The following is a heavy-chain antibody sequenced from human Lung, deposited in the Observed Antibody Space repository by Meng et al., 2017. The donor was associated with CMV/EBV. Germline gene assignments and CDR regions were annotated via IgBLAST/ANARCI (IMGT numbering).Heavy chain of an antibody. Sequence: GGSXRLXCAASGFPFRSYAMSWVRQAPGKGLEWVSSISGSVGNTYYADSVKGRFTISRDNSGDTLYMQMSSLRAEDTAVYYCARDPIRVLRFLEWNYYYYGMDVWXQGTTVTVSS. CDR2: ISGSVGNT. V-gene: IGHV3-23*01. CDR3: ARDPIRVLRFLEWNYYYYGMDV. CDR1: GFPFRSYA. D-gene: IGHD3-3*01. J-gene: IGHJ6*02.